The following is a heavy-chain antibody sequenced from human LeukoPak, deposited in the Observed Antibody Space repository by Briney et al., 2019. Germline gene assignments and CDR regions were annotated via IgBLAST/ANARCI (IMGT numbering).Heavy chain of an antibody. CDR1: GYTFTSYA. J-gene: IGHJ6*02. V-gene: IGHV7-4-1*02. Sequence: VASVKVSCTASGYTFTSYAMNWVRQAPGQGLEWMGWINTNTGNPTYAQGFTGRFVLSLDTSVSTAYLQISSLKAEDTAVYYCASTPASYYYYYYGMDVWGQGTTVTVSS. CDR2: INTNTGNP. CDR3: ASTPASYYYYYYGMDV.